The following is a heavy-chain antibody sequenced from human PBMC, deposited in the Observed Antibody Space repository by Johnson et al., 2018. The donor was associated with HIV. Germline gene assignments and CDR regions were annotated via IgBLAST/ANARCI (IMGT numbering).Heavy chain of an antibody. Sequence: QVQLAESGGGVVQPGRSLRLSCAASGFTFRDYAMHWVRQAPGKGLEWVTVISYDGSNEYYADSVKGRFTISRDNSKNTLYLQMNSLRTEDTAVYYCARALGVGATADDAFDICGQGTMVTVSS. J-gene: IGHJ3*02. CDR2: ISYDGSNE. V-gene: IGHV3-30-3*01. CDR3: ARALGVGATADDAFDI. CDR1: GFTFRDYA. D-gene: IGHD1-26*01.